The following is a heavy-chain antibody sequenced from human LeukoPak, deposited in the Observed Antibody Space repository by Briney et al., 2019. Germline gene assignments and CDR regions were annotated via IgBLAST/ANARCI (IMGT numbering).Heavy chain of an antibody. V-gene: IGHV3-74*01. CDR2: INSDGSST. CDR3: ASEMATIPYRTEYFQY. Sequence: QPGGSLRLSCAASGFTFSSYWMHWVRQAPGKGLVWVSRINSDGSSTSYADSVKGRFTISRDNAKNTLYLQMNSLRAEDTAVYYCASEMATIPYRTEYFQYWGQGTLVTVSS. J-gene: IGHJ1*01. D-gene: IGHD5-24*01. CDR1: GFTFSSYW.